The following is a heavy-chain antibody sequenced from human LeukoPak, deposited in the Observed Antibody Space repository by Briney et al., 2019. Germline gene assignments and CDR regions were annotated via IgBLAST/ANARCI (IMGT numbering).Heavy chain of an antibody. V-gene: IGHV4-31*03. Sequence: SQTLTLTCTVSGSSISSGGYYWSWSRQHPAQGLEWTGYIHTSGSTYYNPSLESRVAIAVDSSKNQFSLKLRSVSAADMAIYYCARVTTAAWSDPWGHGTPVTVSS. CDR3: ARVTTAAWSDP. CDR2: IHTSGST. D-gene: IGHD4-11*01. J-gene: IGHJ5*02. CDR1: GSSISSGGYY.